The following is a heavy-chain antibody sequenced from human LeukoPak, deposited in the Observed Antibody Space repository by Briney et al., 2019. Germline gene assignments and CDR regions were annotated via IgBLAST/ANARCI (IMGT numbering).Heavy chain of an antibody. CDR2: ISAYNGNT. Sequence: GASVKVSCKASGYTFTGYGISWVRQAPGQGLEWMGWISAYNGNTNYAQKLQGRVTMTTDTSTSTAYMELRSLRSDDTAVYYCARDPHTWGTYYYDSSGYYLDYWGQGTLVTVSS. V-gene: IGHV1-18*01. J-gene: IGHJ4*02. CDR3: ARDPHTWGTYYYDSSGYYLDY. CDR1: GYTFTGYG. D-gene: IGHD3-22*01.